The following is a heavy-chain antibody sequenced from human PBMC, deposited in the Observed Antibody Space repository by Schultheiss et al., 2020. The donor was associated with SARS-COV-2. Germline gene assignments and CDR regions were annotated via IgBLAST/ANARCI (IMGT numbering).Heavy chain of an antibody. CDR1: GGSISSYY. D-gene: IGHD2-2*01. J-gene: IGHJ6*03. V-gene: IGHV4-59*08. Sequence: SQTLPLTCTVSGGSISSYYWSWIRQPPGKGLEWIGYIYYSGSTNYNPSLKSPVTISVDTSKNQFSLKLSSVTAADTAVYYCARTYCSSTSCLYGYYYYYMDVWGKGTTVTVSS. CDR2: IYYSGST. CDR3: ARTYCSSTSCLYGYYYYYMDV.